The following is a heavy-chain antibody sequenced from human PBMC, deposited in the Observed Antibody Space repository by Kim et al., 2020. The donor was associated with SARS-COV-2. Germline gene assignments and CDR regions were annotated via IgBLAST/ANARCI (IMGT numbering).Heavy chain of an antibody. CDR2: IYYSGST. CDR1: GGSISSGGYY. CDR3: ARDESRLEMGESEVLLVGFDP. Sequence: SETLSLTCTVSGGSISSGGYYWSWIRQHPGKGLEWIGYIYYSGSTYYNPSLKSRVTISVDTSKNQFSLKLSSVTAADTAVYYCARDESRLEMGESEVLLVGFDPWGQGTLVTVSS. D-gene: IGHD3-10*01. J-gene: IGHJ5*02. V-gene: IGHV4-31*03.